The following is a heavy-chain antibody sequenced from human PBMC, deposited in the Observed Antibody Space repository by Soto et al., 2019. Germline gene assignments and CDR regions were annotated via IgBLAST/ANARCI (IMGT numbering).Heavy chain of an antibody. Sequence: PSETLSLTCAVSGYSITAGGYYWSWIRHHPGKGLEWIGSFYSSGSIIYNPSLRSRVSISGDTSSNQFSMSLTSVTAADTARYYCARMYSSGSGWFHPWGQGTRVTVSS. CDR1: GYSITAGGYY. V-gene: IGHV4-31*11. CDR3: ARMYSSGSGWFHP. J-gene: IGHJ5*02. CDR2: FYSSGSI. D-gene: IGHD6-19*01.